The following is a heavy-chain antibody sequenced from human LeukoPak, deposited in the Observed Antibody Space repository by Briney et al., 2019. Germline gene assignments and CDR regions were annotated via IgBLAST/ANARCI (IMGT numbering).Heavy chain of an antibody. D-gene: IGHD3-9*01. CDR1: GFTFSSYE. CDR3: ARHRVDYDILTGYDYPTINWFDP. Sequence: GSLRLSCAASGFTFSSYEMNWVRQPPGKGLEWIGSIYYSGSTYYNPSLKSRVTISVDTSKNQFSLKLSSVTAADTAVYYCARHRVDYDILTGYDYPTINWFDPWGQGTLVTVSS. J-gene: IGHJ5*02. V-gene: IGHV4-39*01. CDR2: IYYSGST.